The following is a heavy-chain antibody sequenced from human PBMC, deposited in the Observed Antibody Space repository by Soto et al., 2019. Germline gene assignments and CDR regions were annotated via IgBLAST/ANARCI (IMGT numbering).Heavy chain of an antibody. Sequence: DVQLLESGGDLAQPGGYLRLSCEASGFTFNNYAIAWVRQAPGKGLEWVSGITSSGAAYYADSVKGRFTISSDNSKNTLYLQMNSLRAEDTAVYYCAKRESSVSARDFDPWGQGTLVTVSS. D-gene: IGHD3-22*01. J-gene: IGHJ5*02. V-gene: IGHV3-23*01. CDR3: AKRESSVSARDFDP. CDR1: GFTFNNYA. CDR2: ITSSGAA.